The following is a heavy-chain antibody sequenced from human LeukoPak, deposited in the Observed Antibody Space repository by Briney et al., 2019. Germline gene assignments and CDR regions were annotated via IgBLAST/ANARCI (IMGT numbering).Heavy chain of an antibody. CDR3: ASSNLLWFGEYYYYGMDV. CDR1: GYSFTSYW. D-gene: IGHD3-10*01. Sequence: GESLKISCKGSGYSFTSYWIGWVRQLPGKGLEWMGIIYPGDSDTRYSPSFQGQVTISADKSISTAYLQWSSPKASDTAMYYCASSNLLWFGEYYYYGMDVWGQGTTVTVSS. CDR2: IYPGDSDT. J-gene: IGHJ6*02. V-gene: IGHV5-51*01.